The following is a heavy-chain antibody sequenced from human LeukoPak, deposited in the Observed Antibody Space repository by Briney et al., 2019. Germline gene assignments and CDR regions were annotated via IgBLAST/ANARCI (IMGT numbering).Heavy chain of an antibody. Sequence: GGSLRLSCAASGFTFSTYEMNWVRQAPGKGLEWVSYISSSGSTIYYADSVKGRFTISRDNAKNSLYLQMNSLRVEDTAVYYCAGGHSSGYYPIDYWGQGTLVTVSS. CDR3: AGGHSSGYYPIDY. CDR1: GFTFSTYE. CDR2: ISSSGSTI. D-gene: IGHD3-22*01. V-gene: IGHV3-48*03. J-gene: IGHJ4*02.